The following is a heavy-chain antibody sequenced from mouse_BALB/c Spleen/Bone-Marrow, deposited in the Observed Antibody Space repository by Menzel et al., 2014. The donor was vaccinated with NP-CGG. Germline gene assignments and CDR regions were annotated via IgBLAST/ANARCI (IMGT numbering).Heavy chain of an antibody. V-gene: IGHV1-67*01. CDR3: ARGSYYDPAWFAY. CDR2: ISTYSGNT. CDR1: GYTFTDYA. Sequence: QVQLQQSGPELVRPGVSVKISCKGSGYTFTDYAMHWVKQSHAKSLEWIGVISTYSGNTNYNQKFKGKATMTVDKSSSTAYIELARLTSEDSAIYYCARGSYYDPAWFAYWGQGTLVTVSA. J-gene: IGHJ3*01. D-gene: IGHD2-4*01.